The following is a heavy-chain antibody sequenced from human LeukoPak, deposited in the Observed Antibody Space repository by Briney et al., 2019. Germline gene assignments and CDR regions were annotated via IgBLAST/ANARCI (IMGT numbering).Heavy chain of an antibody. Sequence: SETLSLTCAVYGGSFSGYYWSWIRQPPGKGLEWIGEINHSGSTNYNPSLKSRVTISVDTSKNQFSLKLSSVTAADTAVHYCARTRYHYYMDVWGKGTTVTVSS. V-gene: IGHV4-34*01. CDR3: ARTRYHYYMDV. J-gene: IGHJ6*03. CDR2: INHSGST. CDR1: GGSFSGYY.